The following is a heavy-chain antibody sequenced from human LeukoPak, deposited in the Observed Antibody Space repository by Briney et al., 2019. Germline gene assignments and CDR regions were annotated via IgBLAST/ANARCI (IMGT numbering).Heavy chain of an antibody. V-gene: IGHV3-7*01. D-gene: IGHD2-2*01. CDR1: GFTFSSYA. CDR2: IKQDGSEK. Sequence: GGSLRLSCAASGFTFSSYAMSWVRQAPGKGLEWVANIKQDGSEKYYVDSVKGRFTISRDNAKNSLYLQMNSLRAEDTAVYYCARGDCSSTSCYYYYYMDVWGKGTTVTVSS. J-gene: IGHJ6*03. CDR3: ARGDCSSTSCYYYYYMDV.